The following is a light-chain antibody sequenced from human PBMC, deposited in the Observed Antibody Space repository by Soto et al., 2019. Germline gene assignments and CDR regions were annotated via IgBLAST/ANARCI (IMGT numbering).Light chain of an antibody. J-gene: IGLJ1*01. Sequence: QSVLTQPASVSGSPGQSITISCASSDVGNFEHISWYQQHPGTGTKHIIYEDTRRPSGISDRFSGSRTRNTASQTISGLQALVVADYYCSSYTWSPTLYAFAAGTKVTVL. V-gene: IGLV2-23*01. CDR3: SSYTWSPTLYA. CDR1: SSDVGNFEH. CDR2: EDT.